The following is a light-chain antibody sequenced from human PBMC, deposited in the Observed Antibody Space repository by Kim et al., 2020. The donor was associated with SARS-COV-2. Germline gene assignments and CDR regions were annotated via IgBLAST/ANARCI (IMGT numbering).Light chain of an antibody. CDR2: GKN. CDR1: SLRSYY. CDR3: NSRDSSGNHWV. Sequence: ALGQTVRITTQRNSLRSYYASWYQQKPGQAPVLVIYGKNNRPSGIPDRFSGSSSGNTASLTITGAQAEDEADYYCNSRDSSGNHWVFGGGTQLTVL. J-gene: IGLJ3*02. V-gene: IGLV3-19*01.